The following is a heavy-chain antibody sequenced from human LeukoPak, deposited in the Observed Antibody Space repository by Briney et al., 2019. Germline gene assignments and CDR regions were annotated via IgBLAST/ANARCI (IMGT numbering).Heavy chain of an antibody. Sequence: SGTLSLTCTVSGGSIRSSYYYWGWIRQPPGKGLEWIGSIYDSGSTYYNPSLKSRVTISVDTSKNQFSLKLNSVTAADTAVYYCASFPRTTGPTSDAFDIWGQGTMVTVSS. V-gene: IGHV4-39*01. CDR2: IYDSGST. CDR3: ASFPRTTGPTSDAFDI. D-gene: IGHD1-1*01. CDR1: GGSIRSSYYY. J-gene: IGHJ3*02.